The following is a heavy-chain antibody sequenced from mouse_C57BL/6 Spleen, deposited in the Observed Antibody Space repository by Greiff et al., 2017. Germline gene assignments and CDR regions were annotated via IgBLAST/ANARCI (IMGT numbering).Heavy chain of an antibody. CDR1: GYTFTDYY. V-gene: IGHV1-26*01. CDR3: ARPWLLHENAMDY. Sequence: EVQLQQSGPELVKPGASVKISCKASGYTFTDYYMNWVKQSHGKSLEWIGDINPNNGGTSYNQKFKGKATLTVDKSSSTAYMELRSLTSEDSAVYYCARPWLLHENAMDYWGQGTSVTVSS. CDR2: INPNNGGT. D-gene: IGHD2-3*01. J-gene: IGHJ4*01.